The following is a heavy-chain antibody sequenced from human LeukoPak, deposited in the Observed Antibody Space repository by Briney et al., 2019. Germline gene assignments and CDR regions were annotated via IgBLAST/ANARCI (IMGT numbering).Heavy chain of an antibody. J-gene: IGHJ3*02. V-gene: IGHV4-59*01. D-gene: IGHD5-12*01. CDR2: IYYSGST. CDR1: GGSISSYY. CDR3: ARVVVATMWAFDI. Sequence: SQTLSLTCTVSGGSISSYYWSWIRQPPGKGLEWIGYIYYSGSTNYNPSLKSRVTISVDTSKNQFSLKLSSVTAADTAVYYCARVVVATMWAFDIWGQGTMVTVSS.